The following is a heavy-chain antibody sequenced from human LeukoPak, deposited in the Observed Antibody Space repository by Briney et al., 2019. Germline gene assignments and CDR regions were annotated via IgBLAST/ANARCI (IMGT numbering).Heavy chain of an antibody. CDR2: ISPSGTEI. Sequence: GGSLRLSRAVSGFIFPDTYMTWIRQPAGKGLEALSYISPSGTEISYADSVKGRFTISRDNANNSLSQQMNSLRVEDTAVYYCARPLMYYYGSETYFWFDPWGQGTLVTVSS. CDR3: ARPLMYYYGSETYFWFDP. D-gene: IGHD3-10*01. V-gene: IGHV3-11*04. J-gene: IGHJ5*02. CDR1: GFIFPDTY.